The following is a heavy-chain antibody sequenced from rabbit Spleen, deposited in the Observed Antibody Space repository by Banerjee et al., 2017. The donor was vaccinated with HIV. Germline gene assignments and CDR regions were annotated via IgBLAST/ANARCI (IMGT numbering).Heavy chain of an antibody. CDR3: ATSNGGNDRYGL. CDR2: IDIGSRDFT. J-gene: IGHJ4*01. CDR1: GVSFTSSSY. V-gene: IGHV1S40*01. Sequence: QSLEESGGDLVKPGASLTLTCTASGVSFTSSSYMCWVRQAPGKGLEWIACIDIGSRDFTYYASWAKGRFIISKTSSTTVTLQMTSLTVADTATYFCATSNGGNDRYGLWGPGTLVTVS. D-gene: IGHD1-1*01.